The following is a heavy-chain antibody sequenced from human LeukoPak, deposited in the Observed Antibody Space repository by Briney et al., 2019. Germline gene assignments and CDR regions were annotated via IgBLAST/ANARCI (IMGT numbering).Heavy chain of an antibody. CDR1: GVTVSNNY. V-gene: IGHV3-53*01. CDR3: ARVPSADGFDY. D-gene: IGHD4-17*01. Sequence: GGSLRLSCAASGVTVSNNYMTWDCQAPGKGLEWVSIIYSGGNTYYADSVKGRFTISRDNSKNTLYLQMNNLRAEDTAVYYCARVPSADGFDYWGQGALVTVSS. J-gene: IGHJ4*02. CDR2: IYSGGNT.